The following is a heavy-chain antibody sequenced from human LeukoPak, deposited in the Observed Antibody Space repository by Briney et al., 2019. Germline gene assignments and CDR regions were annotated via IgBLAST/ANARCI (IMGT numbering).Heavy chain of an antibody. D-gene: IGHD4-11*01. J-gene: IGHJ4*02. V-gene: IGHV4-34*01. CDR2: INQSGST. Sequence: SETLSLTCAVYGGSFSGYYWSWIRQPPGKGLEWIGEINQSGSTNYNPSLKSRVTISVDTSKNQFSLKLSSVTAADTAVYYCARKPISFNDYSNATYFDYWGQGTPVTVSS. CDR3: ARKPISFNDYSNATYFDY. CDR1: GGSFSGYY.